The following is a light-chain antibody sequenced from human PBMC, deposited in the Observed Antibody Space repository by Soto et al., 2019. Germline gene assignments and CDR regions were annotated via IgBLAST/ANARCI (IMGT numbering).Light chain of an antibody. CDR2: LGS. CDR1: QRLLHSNGNTF. V-gene: IGKV2-28*01. CDR3: MQALQTPYT. J-gene: IGKJ2*01. Sequence: EIVMPQSPPSLTVTPGEPASISCRSSQRLLHSNGNTFLDWYLQKPGQSPQLLIYLGSNRASGVTDRVSGSEAGTDFTLKISRVEAEDVGVYYCMQALQTPYTFGQGTKRQIK.